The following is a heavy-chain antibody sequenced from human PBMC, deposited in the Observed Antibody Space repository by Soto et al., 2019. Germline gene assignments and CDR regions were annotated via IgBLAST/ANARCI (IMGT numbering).Heavy chain of an antibody. CDR3: ARRGGAFDI. J-gene: IGHJ3*02. Sequence: SEILAVSCTFSVGSISIRSYYWGWIRQPPGKGLEWIGSIYYSGSTYYNPSLKSRVTISVDTSKNQFSLKLSSVTAADTAVYYCARRGGAFDIWGQGTMVTVSS. CDR2: IYYSGST. D-gene: IGHD2-15*01. CDR1: VGSISIRSYY. V-gene: IGHV4-39*01.